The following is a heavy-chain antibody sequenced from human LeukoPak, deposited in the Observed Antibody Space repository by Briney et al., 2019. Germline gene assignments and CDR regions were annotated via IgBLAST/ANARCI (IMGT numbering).Heavy chain of an antibody. CDR3: ARHGNYGNYFYYGMDV. J-gene: IGHJ6*02. CDR2: IYYSGNT. D-gene: IGHD3-10*01. Sequence: SETLSLTCTVSGGSISSYYWSWIRQPPGKGLEWIGHIYYSGNTNYNPSLKSRVTISVDTSKNEFSLKLSSGTAADTAVYYCARHGNYGNYFYYGMDVWGQGTTVTVSS. V-gene: IGHV4-59*08. CDR1: GGSISSYY.